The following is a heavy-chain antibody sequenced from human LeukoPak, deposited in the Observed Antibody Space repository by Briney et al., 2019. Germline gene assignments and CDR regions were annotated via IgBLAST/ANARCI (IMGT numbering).Heavy chain of an antibody. D-gene: IGHD5-24*01. CDR2: IRSKSYGGTT. CDR3: TRGPTHQWLYYGMDV. V-gene: IGHV3-49*04. CDR1: GFTFSNAW. J-gene: IGHJ6*02. Sequence: GGSLRLSCAASGFTFSNAWMSWVRQAPGKGLEWVGFIRSKSYGGTTEYAASVKGRFTISRDDSKSIAYLQMDSLKTDDTAMYYCTRGPTHQWLYYGMDVWGQGTTVTVSS.